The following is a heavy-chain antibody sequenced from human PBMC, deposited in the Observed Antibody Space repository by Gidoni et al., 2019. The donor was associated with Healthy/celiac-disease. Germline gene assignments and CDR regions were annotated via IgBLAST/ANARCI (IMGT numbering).Heavy chain of an antibody. D-gene: IGHD3-22*01. V-gene: IGHV1-69*01. CDR2: IIPIFGTA. CDR3: ARSGDDSSGYYQYYFDY. J-gene: IGHJ4*02. CDR1: GVTFSSYA. Sequence: QVQLVQSGAAVKKPGSSVKVSCKASGVTFSSYAISWVRQAPGQGLEWMGGIIPIFGTANYAQKFQGRVTITADESTSTAYMELSSLRSEDTAVYYCARSGDDSSGYYQYYFDYWGQGTLVTVSS.